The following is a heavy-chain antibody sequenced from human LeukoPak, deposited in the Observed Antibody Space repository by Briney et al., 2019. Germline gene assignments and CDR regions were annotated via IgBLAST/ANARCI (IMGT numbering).Heavy chain of an antibody. V-gene: IGHV1-69*05. CDR2: IIPIFGTA. CDR3: ARSRTHIAAAGNYYYYYMDV. J-gene: IGHJ6*03. Sequence: EASVKVSCKASGGTFSSYAISWVRQAPGQGIEWMGGIIPIFGTANYAQKFQGRVTITTDESTSTAYMELSSLRSEDTAVYYCARSRTHIAAAGNYYYYYMDVWGKGTTVTVSS. D-gene: IGHD6-13*01. CDR1: GGTFSSYA.